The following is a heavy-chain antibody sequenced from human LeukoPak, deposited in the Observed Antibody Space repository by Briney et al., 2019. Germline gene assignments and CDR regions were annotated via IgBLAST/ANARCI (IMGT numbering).Heavy chain of an antibody. V-gene: IGHV4-39*07. Sequence: SETLSLTCTVSGGSISSSSYYWGWIRQPPGKGLEWIGSIYYGGSTYYNSSLKSRVTISVDISKNQFSLKVSPVTAADTAVYYCAKTSNIWYGYFDYWGQGALVAVSS. CDR1: GGSISSSSYY. D-gene: IGHD6-13*01. CDR3: AKTSNIWYGYFDY. CDR2: IYYGGST. J-gene: IGHJ4*02.